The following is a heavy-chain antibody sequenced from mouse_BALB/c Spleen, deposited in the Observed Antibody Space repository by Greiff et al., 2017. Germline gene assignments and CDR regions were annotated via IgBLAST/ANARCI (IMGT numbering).Heavy chain of an antibody. CDR2: ISYSGST. CDR3: ARSYYYGNYDYAMDY. V-gene: IGHV3-2*02. Sequence: EVQGVESGPGLVKPSQSLSLTCTVTGYSITSDYAWNWIRQFPGNKLEWMGYISYSGSTSYNPSLKSRISITRDTSKNQFFLQLNSVTTEDTATYYCARSYYYGNYDYAMDYWGQGTSVTVSS. D-gene: IGHD2-1*01. J-gene: IGHJ4*01. CDR1: GYSITSDYA.